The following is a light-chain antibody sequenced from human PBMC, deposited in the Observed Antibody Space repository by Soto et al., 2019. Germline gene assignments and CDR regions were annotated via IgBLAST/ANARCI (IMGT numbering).Light chain of an antibody. CDR2: KAS. J-gene: IGKJ2*01. V-gene: IGKV1-5*03. CDR1: QSISSW. CDR3: QQYNSS. Sequence: DIQMTQSPSTLSASVGDRVTITCRASQSISSWLAWYQQKPGKAPKLLIYKASNLESWVPSRFSGSGSGTEFTLTISSLQPDDFATYYCQQYNSSFGQGTKLEIK.